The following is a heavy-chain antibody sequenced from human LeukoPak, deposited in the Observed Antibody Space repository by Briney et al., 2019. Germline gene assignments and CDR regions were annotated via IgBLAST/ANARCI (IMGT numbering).Heavy chain of an antibody. Sequence: GGSLRLSCAASGFTFSSYGTHWVRQAPGKGLEWVAVISYDGSNKYYADSVKGRFTISRDNSKNTLYLQMNSLRAEDTAVYYCAKIGSSGWYYFDYWGQGTLVTVSS. CDR2: ISYDGSNK. D-gene: IGHD6-19*01. J-gene: IGHJ4*02. CDR3: AKIGSSGWYYFDY. CDR1: GFTFSSYG. V-gene: IGHV3-30*18.